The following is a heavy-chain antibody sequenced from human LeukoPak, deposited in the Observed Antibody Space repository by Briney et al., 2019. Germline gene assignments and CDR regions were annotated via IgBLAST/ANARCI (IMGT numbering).Heavy chain of an antibody. CDR3: ARVPHCSGGSCYVGGSIYFDY. J-gene: IGHJ4*02. CDR1: GGSISSGGYY. V-gene: IGHV4-31*03. CDR2: IYYSGST. Sequence: SETLSLTYTVSGGSISSGGYYWSWILQHPGKGLEWIGYIYYSGSTYYNPSLKSRVTISVDTSKNQFSLKLSSVTAADTAVYYCARVPHCSGGSCYVGGSIYFDYWGQGTLVTVSS. D-gene: IGHD2-15*01.